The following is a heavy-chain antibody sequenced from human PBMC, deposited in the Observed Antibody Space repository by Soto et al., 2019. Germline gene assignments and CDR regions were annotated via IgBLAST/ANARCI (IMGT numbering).Heavy chain of an antibody. CDR2: ISAYNGNT. Sequence: QVQLVQSGAEVKKPGASVKVSCKASGYTFTSYGISWVRQAPGQGLEWMGWISAYNGNTNYAQKLQGRVTMTTDTSTSTAYMELRSLRSDDTAVYYCARASPLGYCSGGSCHSLFDYWGQGTLVTVSS. V-gene: IGHV1-18*01. D-gene: IGHD2-15*01. J-gene: IGHJ4*02. CDR3: ARASPLGYCSGGSCHSLFDY. CDR1: GYTFTSYG.